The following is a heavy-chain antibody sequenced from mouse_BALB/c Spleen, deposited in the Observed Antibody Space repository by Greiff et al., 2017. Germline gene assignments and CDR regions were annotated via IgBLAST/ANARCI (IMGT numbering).Heavy chain of an antibody. V-gene: IGHV1-9*01. CDR3: ARLGYDPAMDY. CDR2: ILPGSGST. J-gene: IGHJ4*01. D-gene: IGHD2-3*01. Sequence: VKLVESGAELMKPGASVKISCKATGYTFSSYWIEWVKQRPGHGLEWIGEILPGSGSTNYNEKFKGKATFTADTSSNTAYMQLSSLTSEDSAVYYCARLGYDPAMDYWGQGTSVTVSS. CDR1: GYTFSSYW.